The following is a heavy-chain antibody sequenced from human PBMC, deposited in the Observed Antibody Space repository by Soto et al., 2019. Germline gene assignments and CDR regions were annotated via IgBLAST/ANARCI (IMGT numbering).Heavy chain of an antibody. D-gene: IGHD3-10*01. J-gene: IGHJ4*02. CDR2: IYSGGST. CDR3: ARDLAGPIKAYYYGSGSYYPKLEEGY. Sequence: GGSLRLSCAASGFTVSSNYMSWVRQAPGKGLEWVSVIYSGGSTYYADSVKGRFTISRDNSKNTLYLQMNSLRAEDTAVYYCARDLAGPIKAYYYGSGSYYPKLEEGYWGQGTLVTVSS. V-gene: IGHV3-66*01. CDR1: GFTVSSNY.